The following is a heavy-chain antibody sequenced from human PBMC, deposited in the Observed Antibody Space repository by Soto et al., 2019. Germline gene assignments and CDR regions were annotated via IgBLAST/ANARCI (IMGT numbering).Heavy chain of an antibody. CDR1: GFTFSRHA. D-gene: IGHD5-12*01. V-gene: IGHV3-30-3*01. J-gene: IGHJ3*02. Sequence: PGESLKISCAASGFTFSRHAMHLVRQAPGKGLEWMVVISSDGSNEYYADSVKGRFTISRDNSKNTLYVQMNRLRAEDTAVYYCARDYVATRAVDTWGQDTMLPVS. CDR3: ARDYVATRAVDT. CDR2: ISSDGSNE.